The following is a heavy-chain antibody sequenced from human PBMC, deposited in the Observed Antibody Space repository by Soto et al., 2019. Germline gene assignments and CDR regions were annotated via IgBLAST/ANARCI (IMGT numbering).Heavy chain of an antibody. CDR1: GFNFRNNG. J-gene: IGHJ4*02. Sequence: GGSLRLSCAASGFNFRNNGMHWVRQVPGKGLEFVAVISHDGGHEDYADSVKGRFTISRDNSKNMLFLQMNSLRPDDTAVYYCASDSGGSSNYVDYWGQGTLVTVTS. D-gene: IGHD3-16*01. V-gene: IGHV3-30*03. CDR2: ISHDGGHE. CDR3: ASDSGGSSNYVDY.